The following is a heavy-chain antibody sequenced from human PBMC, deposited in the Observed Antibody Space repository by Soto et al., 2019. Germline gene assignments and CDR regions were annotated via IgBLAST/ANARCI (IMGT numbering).Heavy chain of an antibody. CDR1: YGTSVDLGYS. V-gene: IGHV4-30-2*01. Sequence: HPCTVAYGTSVDLGYSRIWIQQPPGKGLEWIGYIYHSGSTYYNPSLKSRVTISVDRSKNQFSLKLSSVIAADTAIYYCAHIMSGSQFNYWGQGTPVTVSS. D-gene: IGHD3-3*01. CDR3: AHIMSGSQFNY. CDR2: IYHSGST. J-gene: IGHJ4*02.